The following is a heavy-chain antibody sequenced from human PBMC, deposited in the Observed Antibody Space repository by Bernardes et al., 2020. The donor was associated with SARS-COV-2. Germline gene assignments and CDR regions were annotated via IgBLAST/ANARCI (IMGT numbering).Heavy chain of an antibody. CDR1: GFPFNTYC. CDR3: ARDRMRVPGAMYTF. V-gene: IGHV3-21*01. D-gene: IGHD2-8*02. CDR2: ISSSSANI. Sequence: GGSLRLSCAASGFPFNTYCMTWVRQAPGKGLEWVSSISSSSANIYYSESTKGRFTISRDNAKNSLYLQMNSLRAEDTAVYYCARDRMRVPGAMYTFWGQGILVTVSS. J-gene: IGHJ4*01.